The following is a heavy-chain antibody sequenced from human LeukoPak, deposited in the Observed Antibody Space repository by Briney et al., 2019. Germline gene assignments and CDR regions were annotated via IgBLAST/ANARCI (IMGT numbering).Heavy chain of an antibody. V-gene: IGHV4-59*08. Sequence: SETLSLTCTVSGASISDYYWSWIRQPPGKRLEGIAYMYYSGIPNYSRSLMSRVTMSADKPNNQVSLTLTSVTAADTAVYYCASHHGRGEAFDYWGRGTLVTVSS. CDR2: MYYSGIP. CDR1: GASISDYY. CDR3: ASHHGRGEAFDY. D-gene: IGHD3-10*01. J-gene: IGHJ4*02.